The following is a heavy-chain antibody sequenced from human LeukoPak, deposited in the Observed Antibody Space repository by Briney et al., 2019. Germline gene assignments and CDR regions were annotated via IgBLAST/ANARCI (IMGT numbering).Heavy chain of an antibody. CDR2: ISSSSSYI. J-gene: IGHJ4*02. V-gene: IGHV3-21*01. CDR3: ARDWYYASSGYFDY. Sequence: GGSLRLSCAASGFTFRRYSMNWVRQAPGKGLEWVSSISSSSSYIYYADSVKGRFTISRDNAKNSLYLQMNSLRAEDTAVYYCARDWYYASSGYFDYWGQGTLVTVSS. CDR1: GFTFRRYS. D-gene: IGHD3-22*01.